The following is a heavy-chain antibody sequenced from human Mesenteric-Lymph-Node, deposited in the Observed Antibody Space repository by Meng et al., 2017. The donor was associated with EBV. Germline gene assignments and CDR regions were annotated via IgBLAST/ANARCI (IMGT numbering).Heavy chain of an antibody. V-gene: IGHV1-18*01. J-gene: IGHJ4*02. Sequence: QVQLVHSGAEVEKPGASVKVSCETSGYTFTSYGINWVRQAPGQGLEWMGWISVDSGNTNYAQKVRDRVTMTTDFSTNTAYMELRSLTSDDTAVYYCARGGLSIDYWGLGTLVTVSS. D-gene: IGHD3-16*01. CDR3: ARGGLSIDY. CDR1: GYTFTSYG. CDR2: ISVDSGNT.